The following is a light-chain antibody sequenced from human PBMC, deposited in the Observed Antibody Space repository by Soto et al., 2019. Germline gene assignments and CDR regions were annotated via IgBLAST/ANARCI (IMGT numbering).Light chain of an antibody. Sequence: QSALTQPASVSGSPGQSITISCTGTSSDVGGYNYVSWYQQHPGKAPKPMIYDISNRPSGVSNRFSGSKSGNTASLTISGLQADDEADYYCSSYTSSSTRVFGTGTKLTVL. CDR2: DIS. V-gene: IGLV2-14*01. CDR3: SSYTSSSTRV. J-gene: IGLJ1*01. CDR1: SSDVGGYNY.